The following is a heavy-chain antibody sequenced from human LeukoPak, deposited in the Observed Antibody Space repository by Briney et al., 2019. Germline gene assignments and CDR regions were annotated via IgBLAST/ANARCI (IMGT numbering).Heavy chain of an antibody. V-gene: IGHV4-4*07. CDR1: GGSMSTSY. D-gene: IGHD6-13*01. CDR3: ARGLGSSWYWNWFDP. Sequence: SETLSLTCTVSGGSMSTSYWTWIRQPAAKVLEWIGRIDASGTTNYNPSFKSRVTVSLDTSKNQFSLKLTSVTAADTAVYYCARGLGSSWYWNWFDPWGQGTLVTVSS. J-gene: IGHJ5*02. CDR2: IDASGTT.